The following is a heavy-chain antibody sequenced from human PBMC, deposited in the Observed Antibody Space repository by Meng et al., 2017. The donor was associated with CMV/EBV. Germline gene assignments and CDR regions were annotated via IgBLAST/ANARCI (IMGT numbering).Heavy chain of an antibody. D-gene: IGHD3-22*01. CDR1: GFTFSSYE. J-gene: IGHJ2*01. CDR3: ARAKSSGYYYVGYWYFDL. Sequence: GGSLRLSCAASGFTFSSYEMNWVRQAPGKGLEWVSYISSSGSTIYHADSVKGRFTISRDNAKNSLYLQMNSLRAEDTAVYYWARAKSSGYYYVGYWYFDLWGRGTLVTVSS. V-gene: IGHV3-48*03. CDR2: ISSSGSTI.